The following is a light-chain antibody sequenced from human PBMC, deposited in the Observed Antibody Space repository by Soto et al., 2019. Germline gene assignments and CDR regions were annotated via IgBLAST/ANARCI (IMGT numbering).Light chain of an antibody. CDR3: QHYGYSQWT. CDR1: QTGNNNY. Sequence: SVLTQSRCTLSLCPGGRATLSCRASQTGNNNYLAWYQHKSGQAPRLLIYGVYTRASGIPDRFSGSGSGTEFTLTITRLEPEDSAVYFCQHYGYSQWTFGQGTKVDIK. J-gene: IGKJ1*01. V-gene: IGKV3-20*01. CDR2: GVY.